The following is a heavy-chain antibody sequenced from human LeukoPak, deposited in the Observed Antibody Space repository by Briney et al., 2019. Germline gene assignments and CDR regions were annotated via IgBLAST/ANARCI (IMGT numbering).Heavy chain of an antibody. CDR1: GFTFSSYA. V-gene: IGHV3-30*04. D-gene: IGHD3-10*01. CDR2: ISYDGSNK. Sequence: GGSLRLSCAASGFTFSSYAMHWVRQAPGKGLEWVALISYDGSNKYYADSVKGRFTISRDNSKNTLYLQMNSLRAEDTAVYYCARGHYYGSGTYYYYFDYWGQGTLVTVSS. CDR3: ARGHYYGSGTYYYYFDY. J-gene: IGHJ4*02.